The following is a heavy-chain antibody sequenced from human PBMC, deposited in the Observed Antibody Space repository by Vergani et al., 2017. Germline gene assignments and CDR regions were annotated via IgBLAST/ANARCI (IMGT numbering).Heavy chain of an antibody. V-gene: IGHV3-23*01. J-gene: IGHJ4*02. CDR1: GFTFSTYA. CDR2: ISSDGGST. D-gene: IGHD3-22*01. CDR3: AGPQGTSAYYYGGFDY. Sequence: EVQLLESGGGLVQSGGSLRLSCAASGFTFSTYAMTWVRQAPGKGLGWVSTISSDGGSTYYAASVKGRFTISRDNSKNTLSLQMNSLTAEDTAMYYCAGPQGTSAYYYGGFDYWGQGILVTVSS.